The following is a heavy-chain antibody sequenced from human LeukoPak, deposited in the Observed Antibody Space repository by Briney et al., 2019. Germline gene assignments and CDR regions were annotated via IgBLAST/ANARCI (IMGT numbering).Heavy chain of an antibody. J-gene: IGHJ4*02. CDR3: VREGNYASGFEY. V-gene: IGHV3-7*01. CDR1: GFTFSSHW. CDR2: IKQDGSGK. D-gene: IGHD1-7*01. Sequence: GGSLRLSCAASGFTFSSHWMSWVRQAPGKGLEWVANIKQDGSGKYYVDSVKGRFTISRDNAKNSLYLQMNSLRDEDMAVYYCVREGNYASGFEYWGQGTLVTVSS.